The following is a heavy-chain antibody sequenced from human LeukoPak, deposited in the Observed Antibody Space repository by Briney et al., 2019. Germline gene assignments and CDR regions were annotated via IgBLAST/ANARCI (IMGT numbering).Heavy chain of an antibody. Sequence: ASVKVSCKASGYTVIDYFIHWMRQTPGQGLEWLGWINPNSGVTRYAQKFQGRVTLTRDTAAYMELSSLKYDDTAVYYCARAVSGTLGGAFDIWGQGTAVTVSS. J-gene: IGHJ3*02. CDR1: GYTVIDYF. D-gene: IGHD1-14*01. V-gene: IGHV1-2*02. CDR3: ARAVSGTLGGAFDI. CDR2: INPNSGVT.